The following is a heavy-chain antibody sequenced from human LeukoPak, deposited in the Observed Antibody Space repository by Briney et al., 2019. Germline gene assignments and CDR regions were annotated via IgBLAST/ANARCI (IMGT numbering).Heavy chain of an antibody. CDR1: GYSFTSYW. V-gene: IGHV5-51*01. CDR2: IYPGDSDT. J-gene: IGHJ6*02. D-gene: IGHD3-22*01. Sequence: GESLKISCKGSGYSFTSYWIGWVRQMPGKGLEWMGIIYPGDSDTRYSPSFQGQVTISADKSISTAYLQWSSLKASDTATYYCARHRVYYYDSSGYRGDGMDVWGQGTTVTVSS. CDR3: ARHRVYYYDSSGYRGDGMDV.